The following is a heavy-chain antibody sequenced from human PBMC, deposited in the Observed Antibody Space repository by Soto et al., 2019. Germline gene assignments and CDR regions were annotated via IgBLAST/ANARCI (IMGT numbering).Heavy chain of an antibody. J-gene: IGHJ5*02. CDR2: IYNSGNT. V-gene: IGHV4-30-2*01. CDR1: GGSISSGFYS. D-gene: IGHD2-21*02. CDR3: ARGSDGVWNWFDP. Sequence: SETLSLTCAVSGGSISSGFYSWSWIRQPPGQGLEWIGYIYNSGNTYYNPSLMSRVTISVDRSQNHFSLKLTSVTAEDTAVYYCARGSDGVWNWFDPWGQGTQVTVSS.